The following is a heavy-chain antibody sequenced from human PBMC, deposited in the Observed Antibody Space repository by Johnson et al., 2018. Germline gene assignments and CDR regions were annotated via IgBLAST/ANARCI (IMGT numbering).Heavy chain of an antibody. V-gene: IGHV3-23*04. CDR1: AFTFSSYA. J-gene: IGHJ6*02. D-gene: IGHD5-18*01. CDR2: ISGSGDST. CDR3: AKGGYTYGFYYGMDV. Sequence: EVQLVESGGGLLQPGGSLRLSCAASAFTFSSYAMSWVRQAPGKGLEWVSGISGSGDSTYYAASVKGRSTISRDNSKNTLYLQMNSLRAEDTAVYYCAKGGYTYGFYYGMDVWGQGTTVTVSS.